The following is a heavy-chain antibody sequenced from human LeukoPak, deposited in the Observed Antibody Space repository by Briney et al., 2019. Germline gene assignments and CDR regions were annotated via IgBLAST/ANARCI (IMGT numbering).Heavy chain of an antibody. CDR1: GFTFSSYA. J-gene: IGHJ6*03. CDR3: AKGTHPYYDFWSGHALPHYYMDV. Sequence: PGGSLRLSCAASGFTFSSYAMSWVRQAPGKGLEWVSAISGSGGSTYYADSVKGRFTISRDNSKNTLYLQMNSLRAEDTAVYYCAKGTHPYYDFWSGHALPHYYMDVWGKGTTVTVSS. V-gene: IGHV3-23*01. D-gene: IGHD3-3*01. CDR2: ISGSGGST.